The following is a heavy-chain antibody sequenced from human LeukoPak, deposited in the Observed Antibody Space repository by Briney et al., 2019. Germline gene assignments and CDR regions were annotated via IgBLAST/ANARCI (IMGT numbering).Heavy chain of an antibody. V-gene: IGHV3-72*01. D-gene: IGHD3-22*01. J-gene: IGHJ3*02. CDR2: IRNRAKSYST. CDR3: FRVGFYYEKRGFSSDSFNI. Sequence: GGSLRLSCAASRFTFSDHYMDWVRQAPGKGLEWVARIRNRAKSYSTQYAPSVRDRFTISRDDSRNSVYLQMNSLKTEDTAVFYCFRVGFYYEKRGFSSDSFNIGALGTMVPVS. CDR1: RFTFSDHY.